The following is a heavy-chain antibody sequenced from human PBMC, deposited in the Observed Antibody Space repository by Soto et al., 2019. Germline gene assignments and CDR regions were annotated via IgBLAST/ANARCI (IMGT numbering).Heavy chain of an antibody. CDR1: GFTFSSYS. D-gene: IGHD2-21*01. J-gene: IGHJ4*02. CDR2: ISSSSSYI. V-gene: IGHV3-21*01. Sequence: GGSLRLSCAASGFTFSSYSMNWVRQAPGKGLEWVSSISSSSSYIYYADSVKGRFTISRDNAKNSLYLQMNSLRAEDTAVYYCARDLGCGGDCFSFLVHPRGPVDYWGQGTLVTVSS. CDR3: ARDLGCGGDCFSFLVHPRGPVDY.